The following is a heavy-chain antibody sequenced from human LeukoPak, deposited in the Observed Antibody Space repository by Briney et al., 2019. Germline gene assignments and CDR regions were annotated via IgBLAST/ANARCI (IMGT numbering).Heavy chain of an antibody. D-gene: IGHD6-13*01. J-gene: IGHJ5*02. Sequence: GGSLRLSCAASGFTFSSYAIHWVRQAPGEGLEWVSAISGSGGSTYYADSVKGRFTISRDNSKNTLYLQMNSLRAEDTAVYYCAKDGGSSPDWFDPWGQGTLVTVSS. CDR1: GFTFSSYA. CDR3: AKDGGSSPDWFDP. CDR2: ISGSGGST. V-gene: IGHV3-23*01.